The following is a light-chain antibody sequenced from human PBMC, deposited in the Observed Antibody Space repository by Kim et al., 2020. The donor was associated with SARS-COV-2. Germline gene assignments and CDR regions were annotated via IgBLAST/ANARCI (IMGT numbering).Light chain of an antibody. CDR2: WVS. Sequence: RATINCKSSQSVLYSSNNQNYLAWYQQKPGQPPKLLIYWVSTREYGVPDRFSGSGSGTDFSLTISSLQAEDLAVYYCQQYYSTPYTFGQGTKLEI. CDR3: QQYYSTPYT. V-gene: IGKV4-1*01. J-gene: IGKJ2*01. CDR1: QSVLYSSNNQNY.